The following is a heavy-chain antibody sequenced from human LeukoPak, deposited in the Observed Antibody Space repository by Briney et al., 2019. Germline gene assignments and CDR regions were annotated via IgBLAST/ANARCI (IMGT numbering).Heavy chain of an antibody. CDR1: GFTFSIYT. Sequence: GGSLRLSCEASGFTFSIYTMTWVRQVPGRGLEWVSAISGSGGGKYYADSVKGRFTISRDNSKNTLYLQMNSLRAEDTAVYYCAKDVNTAMVFDYWGQGTLVTVPS. CDR2: ISGSGGGK. CDR3: AKDVNTAMVFDY. J-gene: IGHJ4*02. D-gene: IGHD5-18*01. V-gene: IGHV3-23*01.